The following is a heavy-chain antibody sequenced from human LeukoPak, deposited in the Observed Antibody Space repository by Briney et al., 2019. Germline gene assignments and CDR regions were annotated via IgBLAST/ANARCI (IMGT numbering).Heavy chain of an antibody. CDR1: GYTVTSYA. CDR3: ARGWELLASYYYYYMDV. D-gene: IGHD1-26*01. J-gene: IGHJ6*03. V-gene: IGHV7-4-1*02. CDR2: INTNTGNP. Sequence: ASVKVSYKASGYTVTSYAMNFVRQAPGQGLEWMGWINTNTGNPTYAQGFTGRFVFSLDTSVSTAYLQISSLKAEDTAVYYCARGWELLASYYYYYMDVWGKGTTVTVSS.